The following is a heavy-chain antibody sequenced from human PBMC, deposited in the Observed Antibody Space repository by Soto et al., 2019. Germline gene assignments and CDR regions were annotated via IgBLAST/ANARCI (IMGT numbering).Heavy chain of an antibody. CDR2: MYNTGNT. Sequence: SETLSLTCTVSGGSISGYYWSWIRQPPGKGLEWIGYMYNTGNTYYNPSLKGRVTISLDTSKNQFSLRLNSVTAADTAVYYCARSSIKPQVFMYPFDSWSQGTLVTVSS. CDR3: ARSSIKPQVFMYPFDS. J-gene: IGHJ4*02. CDR1: GGSISGYY. D-gene: IGHD3-3*01. V-gene: IGHV4-4*08.